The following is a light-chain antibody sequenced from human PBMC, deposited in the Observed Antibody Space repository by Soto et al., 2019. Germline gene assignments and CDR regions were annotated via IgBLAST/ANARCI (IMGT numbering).Light chain of an antibody. CDR2: GAS. J-gene: IGKJ2*01. Sequence: EIVLTQSPGTLSLSPGERANLSCRASQSVSSSYLAWYQQKPCQASRLLIYGASSRATGIPDRFSGSVSGTDFTLTISRLEPEDFAVYYCQQYGSSPYTFGQGTKVDIK. CDR3: QQYGSSPYT. V-gene: IGKV3-20*01. CDR1: QSVSSSY.